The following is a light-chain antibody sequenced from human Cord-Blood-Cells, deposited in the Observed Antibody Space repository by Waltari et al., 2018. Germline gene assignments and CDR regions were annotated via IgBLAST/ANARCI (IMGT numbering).Light chain of an antibody. CDR3: QQYGSSPRT. V-gene: IGKV3-20*01. Sequence: EIVLTQSPGTLSLSPGERATLSCRASQSVSSSYLAWDQPKPGQAPRLLIYGASSRATGIPYRFSGSGSGTDFTLTISRLEPEDFAVYYCQQYGSSPRTFGQGTKVEIK. CDR1: QSVSSSY. J-gene: IGKJ1*01. CDR2: GAS.